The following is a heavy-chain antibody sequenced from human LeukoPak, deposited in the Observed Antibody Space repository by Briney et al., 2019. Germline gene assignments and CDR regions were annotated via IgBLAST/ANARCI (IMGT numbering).Heavy chain of an antibody. V-gene: IGHV4-59*01. CDR3: ARAENYFDY. J-gene: IGHJ4*02. CDR2: IYYSGST. Sequence: SETLSLTCTVSGGSISSYYWSWIRQPPGKGLEWIGYIYYSGSTNYNPSLKSRVTISVDTSKNQFSLKLSSVTAADTAVYYCARAENYFDYWGQGTLVTVSS. CDR1: GGSISSYY.